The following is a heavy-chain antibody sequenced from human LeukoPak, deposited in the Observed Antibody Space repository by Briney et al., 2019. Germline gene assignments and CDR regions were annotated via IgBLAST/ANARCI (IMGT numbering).Heavy chain of an antibody. J-gene: IGHJ4*02. D-gene: IGHD3-22*01. CDR2: IFSSSSYI. CDR1: GFTFSSYS. Sequence: PGGALSLSCAGTGFTFSSYSMNWVRPAPGKGLEWVSSIFSSSSYIYYADPVKGRFTISRDNAKNSLYLQMNSLRAEDTAVYYCARDPFTSGDYYDSSGYSGYWGQGTLVTVSS. CDR3: ARDPFTSGDYYDSSGYSGY. V-gene: IGHV3-21*01.